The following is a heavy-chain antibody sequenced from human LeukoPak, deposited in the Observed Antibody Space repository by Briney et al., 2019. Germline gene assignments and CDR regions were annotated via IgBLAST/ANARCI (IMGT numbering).Heavy chain of an antibody. Sequence: PSGTLSLTCAVYGGSISSINGWSGVRPPPGKGLEWIGEIYHSGRTNYNPSLKRGVTISIDNSKNQFSLKLSSVTVADTAVYYCARSYYYDSSGSYYFDYWGQGTLVTVSS. J-gene: IGHJ4*02. V-gene: IGHV4-4*02. CDR3: ARSYYYDSSGSYYFDY. CDR1: GGSISSING. D-gene: IGHD3-22*01. CDR2: IYHSGRT.